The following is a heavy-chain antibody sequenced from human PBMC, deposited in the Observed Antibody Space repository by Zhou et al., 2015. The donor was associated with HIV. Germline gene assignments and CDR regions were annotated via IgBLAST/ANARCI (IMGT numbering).Heavy chain of an antibody. CDR1: GGTFSSYA. CDR2: IIPIFGTA. J-gene: IGHJ6*02. CDR3: TLGYCSSTSCYSRSYYYGMDV. V-gene: IGHV1-69*12. Sequence: QVQLVQSGAEVKKPGSSVKVSCKASGGTFSSYAISWVRQAPGQGLEWMGGIIPIFGTANYAQKFQGRVTITADESTSTAYMELSSLRSEDTAVYYCTLGYCSSTSCYSRSYYYGMDVWGQGTTVTVSS. D-gene: IGHD2-2*02.